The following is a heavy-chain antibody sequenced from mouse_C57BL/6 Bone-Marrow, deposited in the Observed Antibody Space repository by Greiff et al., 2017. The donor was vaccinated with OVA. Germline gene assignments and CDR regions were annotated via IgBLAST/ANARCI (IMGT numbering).Heavy chain of an antibody. J-gene: IGHJ3*01. V-gene: IGHV1-4*01. Sequence: LMESGAELARPGASVKMSCKASGYTLTSYTMHWVKQRPGQGLEWIGYINPSSGYTKYNQKFKDKATLTADKSSSTAYMQLSSLTSEDSAVYYCARSDYGYVAWFAYWGQGTLVTVSA. CDR2: INPSSGYT. CDR1: GYTLTSYT. CDR3: ARSDYGYVAWFAY. D-gene: IGHD2-2*01.